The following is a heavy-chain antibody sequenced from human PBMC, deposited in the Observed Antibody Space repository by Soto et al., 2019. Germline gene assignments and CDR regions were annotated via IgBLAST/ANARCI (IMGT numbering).Heavy chain of an antibody. CDR3: ASVYCSSTICYNWASWVYP. CDR2: IYYSWRT. Sequence: QVQLQESGPGLVKPSQTLSLTCTVSGGSISSDYWSWIRKRPGQGLEWIGYIYYSWRTSYNPSLKGRGAISVDTSKHKFSLKLTSVTAADTAVYYCASVYCSSTICYNWASWVYPWGQGTLVTVSS. V-gene: IGHV4-59*01. CDR1: GGSISSDY. J-gene: IGHJ5*02. D-gene: IGHD2-2*02.